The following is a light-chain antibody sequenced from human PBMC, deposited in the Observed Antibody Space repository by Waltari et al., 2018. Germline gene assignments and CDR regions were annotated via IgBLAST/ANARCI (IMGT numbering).Light chain of an antibody. V-gene: IGLV2-14*03. Sequence: QSALTQPASVSGSPGQSITISCSGLGSAAGASESVSWHQHHPDKPPQVIIYDVTHRPSGVSDRFSASTSANTASLTISRLQPEDEADYYCSSQTLDGLVLFGGGTKLTVL. CDR1: GSAAGASES. J-gene: IGLJ2*01. CDR2: DVT. CDR3: SSQTLDGLVL.